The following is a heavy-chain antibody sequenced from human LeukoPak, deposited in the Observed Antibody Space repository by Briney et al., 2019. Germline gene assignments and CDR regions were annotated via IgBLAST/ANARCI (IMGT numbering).Heavy chain of an antibody. CDR3: ARARGYSSSWYYFDY. CDR2: ISSSSSTI. J-gene: IGHJ4*02. V-gene: IGHV3-48*04. CDR1: GFTFSSYS. Sequence: PGGSLRLSCAGSGFTFSSYSMNWVRQAPGKGLEWVSYISSSSSTIYYADSVKGRFTISRDNAKNSLYLQMNSLRAEDTAVYYCARARGYSSSWYYFDYWGQGTLVTVSS. D-gene: IGHD6-13*01.